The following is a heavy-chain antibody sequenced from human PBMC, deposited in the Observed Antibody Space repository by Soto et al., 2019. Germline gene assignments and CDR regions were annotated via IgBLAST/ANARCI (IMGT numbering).Heavy chain of an antibody. CDR1: GGSFSGYY. Sequence: QVQLQQWGAGLWKPSETLSLTCAVYGGSFSGYYWSWIRQPPGKELEWIGEINHSGSTNYNPSLKSRVTISVDTSKNQFSLKLSSVTAADTAVYYCARAKRANIVATYGDYWGQGTLVTVSS. D-gene: IGHD5-12*01. CDR2: INHSGST. J-gene: IGHJ4*02. CDR3: ARAKRANIVATYGDY. V-gene: IGHV4-34*01.